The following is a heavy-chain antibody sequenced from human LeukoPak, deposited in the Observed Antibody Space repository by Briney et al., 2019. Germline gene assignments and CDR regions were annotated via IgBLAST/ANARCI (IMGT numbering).Heavy chain of an antibody. Sequence: GGSLRLSCAASGFTFSSYAMSWVRQATGKGLEWVSAISGSGGSTYYADSVKGRFTISRDNSKNTLYLQMNSLRAEDTAVYYCAKDAPETPPVGAPFDYWGQGTLVTVSS. D-gene: IGHD1-26*01. V-gene: IGHV3-23*01. CDR1: GFTFSSYA. J-gene: IGHJ4*02. CDR2: ISGSGGST. CDR3: AKDAPETPPVGAPFDY.